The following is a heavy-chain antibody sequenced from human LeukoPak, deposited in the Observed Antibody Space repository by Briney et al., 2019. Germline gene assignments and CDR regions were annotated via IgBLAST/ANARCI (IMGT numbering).Heavy chain of an antibody. D-gene: IGHD3-9*01. CDR3: ARVAAKYDILTGYYPGYYFDY. CDR1: GYTFTSYG. CDR2: ISAYNGNT. V-gene: IGHV1-18*04. Sequence: GASVKVSCKASGYTFTSYGISWVRQAPGQGLEWMGWISAYNGNTNYAQKLQGRVTMTTDTSTSTAYMELRSLRSDDTAVYYCARVAAKYDILTGYYPGYYFDYWSQGTLVTVSS. J-gene: IGHJ4*02.